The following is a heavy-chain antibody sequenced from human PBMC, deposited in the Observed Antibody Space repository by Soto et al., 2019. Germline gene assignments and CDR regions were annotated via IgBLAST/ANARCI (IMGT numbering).Heavy chain of an antibody. CDR2: ISYDGSNK. Sequence: PGGSLRLSCAGSGLTFRNDWLSWVRQAPGKGLEWVAVISYDGSNKYYADSVKGRFTISRDNSKNTLYLQMSSLRSEDTAVYYCAKVILGITGPTWAGKGGLDYWGQGTLVTVSS. J-gene: IGHJ4*02. CDR3: AKVILGITGPTWAGKGGLDY. D-gene: IGHD3-10*01. V-gene: IGHV3-30*18. CDR1: GLTFRNDW.